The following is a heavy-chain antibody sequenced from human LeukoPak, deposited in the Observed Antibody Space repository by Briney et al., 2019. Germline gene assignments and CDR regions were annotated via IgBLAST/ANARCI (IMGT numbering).Heavy chain of an antibody. V-gene: IGHV3-21*01. CDR3: ARDEYSSSKFDY. CDR1: GFTFSSYS. CDR2: ISSSSSYI. D-gene: IGHD6-6*01. Sequence: GSLRLSCAASGFTFSSYSMNWFRQAPGKGLEWVSSISSSSSYIYCADSVKVRFTISRDNAKNSLYLQMNSLRAEDPAVYYCARDEYSSSKFDYWGQGTLVTVSS. J-gene: IGHJ4*02.